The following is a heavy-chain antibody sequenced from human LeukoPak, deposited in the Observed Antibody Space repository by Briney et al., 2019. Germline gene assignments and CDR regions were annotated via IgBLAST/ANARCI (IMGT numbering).Heavy chain of an antibody. CDR1: GFTFSSYA. J-gene: IGHJ4*02. Sequence: PGGSLRLSCAASGFTFSSYAMGWVRQAPGKGLEWVSSISGSGGSTFYADSVKGRFTISRDNSKDTLYLQMSSLRADDTAVYYCAKVPVRGVIITNFDYWGQGTLVTVSS. CDR3: AKVPVRGVIITNFDY. D-gene: IGHD3-10*02. V-gene: IGHV3-23*01. CDR2: ISGSGGST.